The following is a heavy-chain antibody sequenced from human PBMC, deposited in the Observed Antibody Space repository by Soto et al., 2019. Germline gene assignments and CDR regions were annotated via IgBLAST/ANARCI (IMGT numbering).Heavy chain of an antibody. V-gene: IGHV4-34*01. Sequence: WTWIRQTPEKGLEWIGEINDSGNINYNPSLKSRVTILVDTAKKQISLRLSSVTAADTAVYYCARGLILWFGELSRRGGYYYYMDVWAKGPRSPSP. CDR3: ARGLILWFGELSRRGGYYYYMDV. D-gene: IGHD3-10*01. CDR2: INDSGNI. J-gene: IGHJ6*03.